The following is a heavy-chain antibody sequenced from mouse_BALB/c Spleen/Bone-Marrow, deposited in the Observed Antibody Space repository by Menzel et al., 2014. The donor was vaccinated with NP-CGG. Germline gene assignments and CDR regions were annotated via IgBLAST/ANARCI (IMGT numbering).Heavy chain of an antibody. Sequence: EVQLQQSGPGLVKPSQTVSLPCTVTGISITTGNYRWSWIRQFPGNKLEWIGYIYYSGTITYNPSLTSRTTITRDTSXNQFFLEMNSLTAEDTATYYCARDGNYAMDYWGQGTSVTVSS. D-gene: IGHD1-1*02. CDR1: GISITTGNYR. V-gene: IGHV3-5*02. J-gene: IGHJ4*01. CDR2: IYYSGTI. CDR3: ARDGNYAMDY.